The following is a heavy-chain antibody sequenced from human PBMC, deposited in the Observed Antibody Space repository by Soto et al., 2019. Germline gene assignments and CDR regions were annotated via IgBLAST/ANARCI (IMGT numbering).Heavy chain of an antibody. CDR1: GGSISSSSYY. D-gene: IGHD4-17*01. V-gene: IGHV4-39*07. Sequence: SETLSLTCTVSGGSISSSSYYWGWIRQPPGKGLEWIGSIYYSGSTYYNPSLKSRVTISVDRSKNQLSLKLSSVTAADTAVYYCARGTTTVTTFDYWGQGTLVNVSS. CDR3: ARGTTTVTTFDY. J-gene: IGHJ4*02. CDR2: IYYSGST.